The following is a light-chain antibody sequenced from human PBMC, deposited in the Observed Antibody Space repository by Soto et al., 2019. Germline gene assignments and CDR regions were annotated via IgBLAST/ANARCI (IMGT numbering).Light chain of an antibody. Sequence: SYELTQPPSVSVAPGKTARITCGGNNIGSKRVQWYQQKPGQAPVLVIYYDSDRPSGIPERFSGSNSVNTGTLTISRVEAGDEADYYCQVWDSSSDLVVFGGGTKLTVL. CDR3: QVWDSSSDLVV. V-gene: IGLV3-21*04. J-gene: IGLJ2*01. CDR1: NIGSKR. CDR2: YDS.